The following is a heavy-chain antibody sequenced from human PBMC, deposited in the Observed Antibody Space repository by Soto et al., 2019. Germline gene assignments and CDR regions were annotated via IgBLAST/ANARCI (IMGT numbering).Heavy chain of an antibody. D-gene: IGHD3-9*01. CDR1: GGTFSSYT. J-gene: IGHJ5*02. V-gene: IGHV1-69*08. CDR2: IITILGIA. CDR3: AREPSYYDILTGYSNWFDP. Sequence: QVQLVQSGAEVKKPGSSVKVSCKASGGTFSSYTISWVRQAPGQGLEWMGRIITILGIANYAQKFQGRVTITTDKSTSTAYMELSSLRSEDTAVYSCAREPSYYDILTGYSNWFDPWGQGTLVTVSS.